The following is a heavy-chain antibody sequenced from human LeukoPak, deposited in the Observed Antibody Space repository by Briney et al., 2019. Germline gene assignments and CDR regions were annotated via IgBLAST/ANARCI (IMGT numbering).Heavy chain of an antibody. D-gene: IGHD2-15*01. J-gene: IGHJ5*02. V-gene: IGHV3-33*01. Sequence: GRSLRLSCAASGFTFSSYGMHWGRQAPGKGLEWVAVIWYNGSNKYYADSVKGRFTISRDNSKNTLYLQMNSLRAEDTAVYYCARGGQRVVAASISVWFDPWGQGTLVTVSS. CDR2: IWYNGSNK. CDR1: GFTFSSYG. CDR3: ARGGQRVVAASISVWFDP.